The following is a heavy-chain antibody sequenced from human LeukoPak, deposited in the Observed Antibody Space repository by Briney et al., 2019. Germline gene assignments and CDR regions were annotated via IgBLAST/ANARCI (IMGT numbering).Heavy chain of an antibody. J-gene: IGHJ5*02. CDR3: ARVSSGYYPNWFDP. D-gene: IGHD3-22*01. V-gene: IGHV4-30-2*01. Sequence: SQTLSLTCAVSGGSISSGGYSWSWIRQPPGKGLAWIGYIYHSGSTYYNPSLKSRVTISVDRSKNQFSLKLSSVTAADTAVYYCARVSSGYYPNWFDPWGQGTLVTVSS. CDR1: GGSISSGGYS. CDR2: IYHSGST.